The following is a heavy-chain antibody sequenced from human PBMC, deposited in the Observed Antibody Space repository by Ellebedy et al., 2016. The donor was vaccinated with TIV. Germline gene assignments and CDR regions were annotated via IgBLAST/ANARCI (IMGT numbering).Heavy chain of an antibody. V-gene: IGHV3-23*01. CDR3: AKLDSSGYYYGRLDY. CDR1: GFTFRNFA. J-gene: IGHJ4*02. Sequence: GESLKISCAASGFTFRNFAMTWVRQAPGKGLEWVSSISSSGVSSDYADSVRGRVTISRDNSKSTLYLQMDSLRAGDSAEYYCAKLDSSGYYYGRLDYWGQGTLVTVSS. D-gene: IGHD3-22*01. CDR2: ISSSGVSS.